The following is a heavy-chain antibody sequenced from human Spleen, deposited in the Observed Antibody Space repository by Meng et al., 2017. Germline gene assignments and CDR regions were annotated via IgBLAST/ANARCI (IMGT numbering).Heavy chain of an antibody. CDR3: SKGYNWFDS. J-gene: IGHJ5*01. CDR2: INPSGGRT. Sequence: GQVVQSGAELKTPGASVKVSCKAADDSFTSYYIQWLRQAPGQGVEWMGKINPSGGRTTYAQMFQGRVTMTNDTSTSTVYKDLSSLRSEDTAVYYCSKGYNWFDSWGQGTLVTVSS. V-gene: IGHV1-46*01. CDR1: DDSFTSYY.